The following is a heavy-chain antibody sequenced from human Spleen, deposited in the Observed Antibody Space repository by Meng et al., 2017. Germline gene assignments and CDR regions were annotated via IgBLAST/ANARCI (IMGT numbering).Heavy chain of an antibody. CDR3: ARGPTTMAHDFDY. D-gene: IGHD4-11*01. V-gene: IGHV4-34*01. Sequence: QVYLQQWGAGLLKPSETLSRTCVVSGGSFSDYYWSWIRQPPGKGLEWIGEINHSGSTNYNPSLESRATISVDTSQNNLSLKLSSVTAADSAVYYCARGPTTMAHDFDYWGQGTLVTVSS. CDR2: INHSGST. J-gene: IGHJ4*02. CDR1: GGSFSDYY.